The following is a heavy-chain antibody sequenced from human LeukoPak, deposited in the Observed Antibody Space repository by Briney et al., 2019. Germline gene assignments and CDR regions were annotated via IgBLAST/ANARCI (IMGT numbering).Heavy chain of an antibody. Sequence: TGPTLLNPTQTLTLTCTFSGFSLSTSGMCVSWIRQPPGKALEWLARIDWDDDKYYSPSLETRLTISKDTSRNQVVLTMTNMDPVDTATYDCERTLPEWDDAFDVWGQGRMVTVSS. D-gene: IGHD1-26*01. V-gene: IGHV2-70*11. CDR3: ERTLPEWDDAFDV. CDR1: GFSLSTSGMC. CDR2: IDWDDDK. J-gene: IGHJ3*01.